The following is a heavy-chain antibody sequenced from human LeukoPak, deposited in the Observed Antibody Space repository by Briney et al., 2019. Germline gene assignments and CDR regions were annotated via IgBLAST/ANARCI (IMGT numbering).Heavy chain of an antibody. J-gene: IGHJ4*02. CDR3: AGDHRIAVAGTFADY. Sequence: GRSLRLSCAASGFTFSSYGMHWVRQAPGKGLEWVAVIWYDGSNKYYADSVKGRFTISRDNSKNTLYLQMNSLRAEDTAVYYCAGDHRIAVAGTFADYWGQGTLVTVSS. V-gene: IGHV3-33*01. CDR2: IWYDGSNK. D-gene: IGHD6-19*01. CDR1: GFTFSSYG.